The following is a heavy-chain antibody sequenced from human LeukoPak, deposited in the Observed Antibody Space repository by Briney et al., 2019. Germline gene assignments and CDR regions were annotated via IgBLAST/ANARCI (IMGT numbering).Heavy chain of an antibody. V-gene: IGHV1-8*03. CDR2: MNPNSGNT. CDR3: ARDRAWWYYYDSSGDQDAFDI. CDR1: GYTFTSYD. J-gene: IGHJ3*02. D-gene: IGHD3-22*01. Sequence: ASVKVSCQASGYTFTSYDINWVRQATGQGLEWMGWMNPNSGNTGYAQKFQGRVTITRNTSISTAYMELSSLRSEDTAVYYCARDRAWWYYYDSSGDQDAFDIWGQGTMVTVSS.